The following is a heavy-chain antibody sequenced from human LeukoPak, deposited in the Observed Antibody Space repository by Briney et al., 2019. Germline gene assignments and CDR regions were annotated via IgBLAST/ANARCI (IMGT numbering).Heavy chain of an antibody. Sequence: GGSLRLSCAASGFTFSSYAMSWVRQAPGKGLEWVSSISGNSVGTYYADSVKGRFTVSRDDAANSLYLQMTSLRVEDTAVYYCAKAGSSWYYYYYMDVWGKGTTVTVSS. J-gene: IGHJ6*03. CDR1: GFTFSSYA. CDR3: AKAGSSWYYYYYMDV. D-gene: IGHD6-13*01. V-gene: IGHV3-23*01. CDR2: ISGNSVGT.